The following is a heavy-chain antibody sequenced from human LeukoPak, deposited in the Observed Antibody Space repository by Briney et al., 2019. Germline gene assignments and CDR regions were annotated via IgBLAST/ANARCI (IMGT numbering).Heavy chain of an antibody. V-gene: IGHV3-21*01. D-gene: IGHD3-22*01. CDR2: ISSGSSYI. J-gene: IGHJ4*02. Sequence: GGSLRLSCAASGFTFSSYSMNWVRQAPGKGLEWVSSISSGSSYIYYADSVKGRFTIPRDNAKHSLYLQMNSLRAEDTAVYYCARDDDTLIQQNYWGQGTLVTVSS. CDR3: ARDDDTLIQQNY. CDR1: GFTFSSYS.